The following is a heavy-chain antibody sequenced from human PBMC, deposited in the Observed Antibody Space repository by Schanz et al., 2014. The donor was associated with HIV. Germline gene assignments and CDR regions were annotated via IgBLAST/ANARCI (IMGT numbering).Heavy chain of an antibody. D-gene: IGHD3-3*01. CDR3: ARFGNTIFGWFDP. V-gene: IGHV4-31*03. CDR1: GGSIISDGYY. J-gene: IGHJ5*02. CDR2: IYYSGRT. Sequence: QVQLQESGPGLVKPSQTLSLTCSVSGGSIISDGYYWSWIRQHPGKGLEWIGYIYYSGRTFYNPSLKSRVTISVDTSKNQFSLKLSSVTAADTAVYYCARFGNTIFGWFDPWGQGTLVTVTS.